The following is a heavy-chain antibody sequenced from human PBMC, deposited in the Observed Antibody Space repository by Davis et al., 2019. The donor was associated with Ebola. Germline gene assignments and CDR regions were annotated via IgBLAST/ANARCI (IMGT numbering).Heavy chain of an antibody. CDR2: IKRDGSET. CDR1: RFTSSDNW. D-gene: IGHD7-27*01. V-gene: IGHV3-74*01. J-gene: IGHJ4*02. Sequence: PGGSLRLSCAVSRFTSSDNWIHWVRQGPGKGLVWVSRIKRDGSETIYADSVKGRFTISRDNAKNTVYLQMNSLRVEDTGVYYCARDFDWGSGYWGQGTQVTVSS. CDR3: ARDFDWGSGY.